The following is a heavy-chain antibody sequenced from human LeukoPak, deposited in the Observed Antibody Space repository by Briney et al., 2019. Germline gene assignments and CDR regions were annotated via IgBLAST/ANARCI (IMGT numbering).Heavy chain of an antibody. CDR2: MNGDGSVK. CDR1: GFIFSKSW. J-gene: IGHJ6*02. CDR3: ATYTHWVAGDV. Sequence: GGSLRLSCAASGFIFSKSWMSWVRQAPGKGLEWVANMNGDGSVKDYVDSVKGRFTISRDNARQPLYLQMSGLRAEDTAVYYCATYTHWVAGDVWGQGTTVTVSS. V-gene: IGHV3-7*01. D-gene: IGHD3-16*01.